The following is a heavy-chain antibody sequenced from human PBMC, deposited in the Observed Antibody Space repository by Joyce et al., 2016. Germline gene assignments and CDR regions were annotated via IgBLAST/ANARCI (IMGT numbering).Heavy chain of an antibody. V-gene: IGHV4-38-2*02. J-gene: IGHJ4*02. CDR3: ARDPQNFGF. CDR1: GDSISSGYF. Sequence: VQLQESGPGLVKPSETLSLTCDVSGDSISSGYFYGWVRQAPGKGLEWIANIYHNGKTYYNASLKSRVTISVDTSNNQLSLKLSSVTAADTAVYYCARDPQNFGFWGQGTLVIVSS. CDR2: IYHNGKT. D-gene: IGHD2/OR15-2a*01.